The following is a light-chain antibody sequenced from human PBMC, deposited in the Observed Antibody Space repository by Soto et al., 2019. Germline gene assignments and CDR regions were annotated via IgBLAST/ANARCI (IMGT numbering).Light chain of an antibody. CDR2: EVS. CDR1: SSDVGGYNY. J-gene: IGLJ1*01. V-gene: IGLV2-14*01. CDR3: CSYTDSRTHI. Sequence: QSALTQPASVSGSPGQSITISCTGTSSDVGGYNYVSWYQQHPGKAPKLIIFEVSHRPSGISNRFSASKSGDTASLTISGLQADDEADYYCCSYTDSRTHIFGSGTKV.